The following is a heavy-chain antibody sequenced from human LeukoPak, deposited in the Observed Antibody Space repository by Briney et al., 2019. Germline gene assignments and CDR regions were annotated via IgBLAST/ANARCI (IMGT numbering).Heavy chain of an antibody. J-gene: IGHJ4*02. CDR3: ARLILTGYTYYFDY. D-gene: IGHD3-9*01. V-gene: IGHV4-59*01. Sequence: PSETLSLTCTVSGGSISSYYWSWIRQPPGKGLEWIGYIYYSGSTNYKPSLKSRVTISVDTSKNQFSLKLSSVTAADTAVYYCARLILTGYTYYFDYWGQGTLVTVSS. CDR2: IYYSGST. CDR1: GGSISSYY.